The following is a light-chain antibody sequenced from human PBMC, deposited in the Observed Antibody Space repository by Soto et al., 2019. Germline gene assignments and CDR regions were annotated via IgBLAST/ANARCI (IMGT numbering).Light chain of an antibody. V-gene: IGLV1-40*01. CDR1: SSNLGAGYD. J-gene: IGLJ3*02. CDR2: SNT. CDR3: QSYDSSLSGSWV. Sequence: QSVLTQPPSVSGAPGQRVTISCTGSSSNLGAGYDVQWYQQLPGTAPKLLIHSNTNRPSGVPDRFSGSKSDTSASLAITGLQAEDEADYYCQSYDSSLSGSWVFGGGTKLPVL.